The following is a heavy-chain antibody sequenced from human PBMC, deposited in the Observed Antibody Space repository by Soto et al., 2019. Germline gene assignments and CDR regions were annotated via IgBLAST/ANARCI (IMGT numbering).Heavy chain of an antibody. CDR3: VTVAGTYYYYGMDV. J-gene: IGHJ6*02. CDR1: GFTFSSYA. D-gene: IGHD6-19*01. CDR2: ISGSGGST. V-gene: IGHV3-23*01. Sequence: GGSLRLSCAASGFTFSSYAMSWVRQAPGKGLEWVSAISGSGGSTYYADSVKGRFTISRDNSKNTLYLQMNSLRAEDTAVYYCVTVAGTYYYYGMDVWGQGTTVTVSS.